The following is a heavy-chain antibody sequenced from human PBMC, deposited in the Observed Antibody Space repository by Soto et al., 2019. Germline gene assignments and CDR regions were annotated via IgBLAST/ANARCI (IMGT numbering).Heavy chain of an antibody. J-gene: IGHJ4*02. V-gene: IGHV3-74*01. CDR1: GFTFSSYW. CDR2: INSDGSST. D-gene: IGHD1-26*01. Sequence: EVQLVESGGGLVQPGGSLRLSCAASGFTFSSYWMHWVRQAPGKGLVWVSRINSDGSSTSYADSVKGRFTISRDNAKTTLYLQMNSLRAEDTAVYYCARDQGADSQQGGDFDYWGQGTLVTVSS. CDR3: ARDQGADSQQGGDFDY.